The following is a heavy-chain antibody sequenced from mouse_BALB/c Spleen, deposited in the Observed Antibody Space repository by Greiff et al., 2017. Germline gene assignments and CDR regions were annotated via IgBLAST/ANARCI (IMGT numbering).Heavy chain of an antibody. D-gene: IGHD1-1*01. CDR2: ISYSGST. CDR1: GYSITSDYA. Sequence: EVHLVESGPGLVKPSQSLSLTCTVTGYSITSDYAWNWIRQFPGNKLEWMGYISYSGSTSYNPSLKSRISITRDTSKNQFFLQLNSVTTEDTATYYCAREGSWFAYWGQGTLVTVSA. V-gene: IGHV3-2*02. CDR3: AREGSWFAY. J-gene: IGHJ3*01.